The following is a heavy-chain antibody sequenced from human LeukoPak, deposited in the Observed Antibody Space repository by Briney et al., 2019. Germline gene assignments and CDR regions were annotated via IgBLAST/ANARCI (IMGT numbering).Heavy chain of an antibody. CDR1: GYSFTSYW. CDR2: IYPGDSDT. Sequence: HGESLKISCKGSGYSFTSYWIGWVRPMPGKGLEWMGIIYPGDSDTRYSPSFQGQVTISADKSISTAYLQWSSLKASDTAMYYCATAAGRGYYYYGMDVWGQGTTVTVSS. J-gene: IGHJ6*02. CDR3: ATAAGRGYYYYGMDV. D-gene: IGHD6-13*01. V-gene: IGHV5-51*01.